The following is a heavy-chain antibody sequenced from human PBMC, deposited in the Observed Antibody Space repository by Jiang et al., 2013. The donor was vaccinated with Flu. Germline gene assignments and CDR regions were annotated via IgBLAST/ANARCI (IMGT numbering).Heavy chain of an antibody. Sequence: SETLSLTCTVSGDSISDYYWSWIRQPPGKGLEWIGYFYNSGSTIYNPSLKSRVTISVDTSKNQFSLKLTSVTAADTAVYYCARHGVEMATLYAFHIWGQGTLVTVSS. CDR3: ARHGVEMATLYAFHI. J-gene: IGHJ3*02. D-gene: IGHD5-24*01. CDR2: FYNSGST. CDR1: GDSISDYY. V-gene: IGHV4-59*08.